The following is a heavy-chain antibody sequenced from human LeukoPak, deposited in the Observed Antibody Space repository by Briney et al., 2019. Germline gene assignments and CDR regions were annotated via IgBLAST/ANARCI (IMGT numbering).Heavy chain of an antibody. V-gene: IGHV3-53*01. D-gene: IGHD4/OR15-4a*01. CDR2: IYSDNT. CDR3: ARRAGAYSHPYDY. Sequence: HPGGSLRLSCTVSGFTVSTNSMSWVRQAQGKGLEWVSFIYSDNTHYSDSVKGRFTISRDNSKNTLYLQMNSLRAEDTAVYYCARRAGAYSHPYDYWGQGTLVTVSS. CDR1: GFTVSTNS. J-gene: IGHJ4*02.